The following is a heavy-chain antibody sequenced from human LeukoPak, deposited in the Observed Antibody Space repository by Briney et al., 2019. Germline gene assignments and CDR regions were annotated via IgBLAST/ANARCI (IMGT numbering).Heavy chain of an antibody. Sequence: SETLSLTCTVSGGSISSYYWSWIRQPPGKGLEWIGYIYYSGSTNYNPSLKSRVTISVDTSKNQFSLKLSSVTAADTAVYYCARVETGIDGSGSYYYYYMDVWGKGTTVTISS. CDR3: ARVETGIDGSGSYYYYYMDV. D-gene: IGHD3-10*01. CDR2: IYYSGST. CDR1: GGSISSYY. V-gene: IGHV4-59*01. J-gene: IGHJ6*03.